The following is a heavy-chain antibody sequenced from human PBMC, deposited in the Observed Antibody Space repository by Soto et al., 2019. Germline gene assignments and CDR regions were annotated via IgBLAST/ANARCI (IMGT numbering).Heavy chain of an antibody. J-gene: IGHJ6*03. Sequence: EVQLLESGGGLVQPGGSLRLSCAASGSTFTNYAMSWVRQAPGKGLEWVSAISDIGGRTYYAASVKGRFTIARDNSKNTLFLQMNSLTAEDSAVYYCAKDEEQQLVVRATYYMDVWGKGITVTGSS. D-gene: IGHD6-13*01. CDR3: AKDEEQQLVVRATYYMDV. CDR1: GSTFTNYA. CDR2: ISDIGGRT. V-gene: IGHV3-23*01.